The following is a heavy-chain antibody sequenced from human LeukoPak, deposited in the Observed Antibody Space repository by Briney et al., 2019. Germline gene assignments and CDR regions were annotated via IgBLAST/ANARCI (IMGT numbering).Heavy chain of an antibody. D-gene: IGHD3-10*01. V-gene: IGHV4-39*07. CDR3: ARDHRDYYGSGSYYISNWFDP. Sequence: SETLSLTCTVSGGSISISSHYWVWIRQPPGKGLEWIGSIYYSGSTYYNPSPKSRVTISVDMSRNQFSLKLTSVTAADTAVYYCARDHRDYYGSGSYYISNWFDPWGQGTLVTVSS. J-gene: IGHJ5*02. CDR2: IYYSGST. CDR1: GGSISISSHY.